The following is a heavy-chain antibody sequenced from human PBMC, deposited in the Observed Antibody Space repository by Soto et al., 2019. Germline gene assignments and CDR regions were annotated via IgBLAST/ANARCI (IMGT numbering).Heavy chain of an antibody. J-gene: IGHJ6*02. CDR2: IYYSGST. D-gene: IGHD3-22*01. CDR1: GGSISSGGYY. Sequence: SETLSLTCTVSGGSISSGGYYWSWIRQHPGKGLEWIGYIYYSGSTYYNPSLKSRVTISVDTSKNQFFLKLSSVTATDTAVYYCAREGYDSSGYYREYYYYYGMDVWGQGTTVTVSS. V-gene: IGHV4-31*03. CDR3: AREGYDSSGYYREYYYYYGMDV.